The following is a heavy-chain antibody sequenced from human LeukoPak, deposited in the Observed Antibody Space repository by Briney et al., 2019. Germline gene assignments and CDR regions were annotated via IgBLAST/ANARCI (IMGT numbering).Heavy chain of an antibody. CDR3: ARGRGAFDI. J-gene: IGHJ3*02. CDR2: IYYSGST. V-gene: IGHV4-61*05. CDR1: GGSISSSSYY. D-gene: IGHD3-10*01. Sequence: PSETLSLTCTVSGGSISSSSYYWGWIRQPPGKGLEWIGYIYYSGSTNYNPSLKSRVTISVDTSKNQFSLKLSSVTAADTAVYYCARGRGAFDIWGQGTMVTVSS.